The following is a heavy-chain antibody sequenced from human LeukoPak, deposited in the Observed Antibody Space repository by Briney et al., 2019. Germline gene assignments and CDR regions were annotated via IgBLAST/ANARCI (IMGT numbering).Heavy chain of an antibody. V-gene: IGHV3-23*01. Sequence: GGSLRLSCAASGFTFSSYAMTWVRQAPGKGLEWVSVVRGGGVNTYYADSVKGRFTISRDNSRNTLYLQMDSLRAEDTAVYYCAKDGGYQVAFPKNDAFYAWGQGTMVTVSS. J-gene: IGHJ3*01. D-gene: IGHD2-2*01. CDR1: GFTFSSYA. CDR3: AKDGGYQVAFPKNDAFYA. CDR2: VRGGGVNT.